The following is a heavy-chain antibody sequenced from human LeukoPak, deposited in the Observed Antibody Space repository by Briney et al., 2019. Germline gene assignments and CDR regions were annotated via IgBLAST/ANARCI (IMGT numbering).Heavy chain of an antibody. CDR2: ISYSGTT. J-gene: IGHJ2*01. V-gene: IGHV4-59*01. CDR1: GGSISSYY. Sequence: SETLSLTCSVSGGSISSYYWSWIRQPPEKGLEWIGYISYSGTTNYNPSLKSRVAISVDTSKNQFSLRLSSVTAADTAIYYCARVRSSWYQDWYFDLWGRGTLVTVSS. D-gene: IGHD6-13*01. CDR3: ARVRSSWYQDWYFDL.